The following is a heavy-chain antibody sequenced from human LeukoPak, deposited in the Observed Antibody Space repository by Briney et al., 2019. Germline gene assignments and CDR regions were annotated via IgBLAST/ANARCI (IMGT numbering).Heavy chain of an antibody. D-gene: IGHD5-24*01. CDR3: ARELQQYYFDY. J-gene: IGHJ4*02. Sequence: ASVKVSCKASGGTFSSYAISWVRQAPGQGLEWMGGIIPIFGTANYAQKFQGRVTITADKSTSTAYMELSSLRSEDTAVYYCARELQQYYFDYWGQGTLVTVSS. CDR2: IIPIFGTA. V-gene: IGHV1-69*06. CDR1: GGTFSSYA.